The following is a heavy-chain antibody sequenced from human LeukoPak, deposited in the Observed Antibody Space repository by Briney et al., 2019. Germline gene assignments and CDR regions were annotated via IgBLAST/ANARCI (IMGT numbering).Heavy chain of an antibody. V-gene: IGHV4-4*02. CDR2: IYHSGST. D-gene: IGHD6-13*01. Sequence: PSETLSLTCAVSGGSISSSNWWSWVRQPPGKGLEWIGEIYHSGSTNYNPSLKSRVTISVDKSKNQFSLKLSSVTAADTAVYYCARDRAAAGTYPLDYWGQGTLVTVSS. CDR1: GGSISSSNW. CDR3: ARDRAAAGTYPLDY. J-gene: IGHJ4*02.